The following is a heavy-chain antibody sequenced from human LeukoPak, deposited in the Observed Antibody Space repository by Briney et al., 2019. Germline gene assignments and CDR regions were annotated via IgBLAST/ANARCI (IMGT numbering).Heavy chain of an antibody. CDR1: GFTVSSNY. D-gene: IGHD3-10*01. Sequence: GGSLRLSCAASGFTVSSNYMSWVRQAPGKGLEGGAVIYSGGSTYYADSVKGRFTISRDNSKNTLYLQMNSPRADDTAVYSSASAHGTGRSCWFDPWGQGTLVTVSS. CDR2: IYSGGST. CDR3: ASAHGTGRSCWFDP. V-gene: IGHV3-53*01. J-gene: IGHJ5*02.